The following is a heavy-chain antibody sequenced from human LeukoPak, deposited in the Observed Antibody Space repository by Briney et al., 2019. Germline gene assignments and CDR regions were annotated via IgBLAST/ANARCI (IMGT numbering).Heavy chain of an antibody. CDR1: GGSISGYY. CDR2: IKEDGSEK. V-gene: IGHV3-7*01. J-gene: IGHJ4*02. CDR3: ARWTGYSMGGFDY. Sequence: ETLSLTCTVSGGSISGYYWSWVRQAPGKGLEWVANIKEDGSEKYYVDSVKGRFTISRDNAKNSLYLQMNSLRAEDTAVYYCARWTGYSMGGFDYWGQGTLVTVSS. D-gene: IGHD3/OR15-3a*01.